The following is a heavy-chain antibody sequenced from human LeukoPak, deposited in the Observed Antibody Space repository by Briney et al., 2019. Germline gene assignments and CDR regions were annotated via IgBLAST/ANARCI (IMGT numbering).Heavy chain of an antibody. CDR1: GFTFDDYA. V-gene: IGHV3-9*01. CDR2: ISWNSGSI. D-gene: IGHD3-3*01. CDR3: AKDGAKYYDFWSGYYPYYYYYGIDV. J-gene: IGHJ6*02. Sequence: GRSLRLSCAASGFTFDDYAMHWVRQAPGKGLEWVSGISWNSGSIGYADSVKGRFTISRDNAKNSLYLQMNSLRAEDTALYYCAKDGAKYYDFWSGYYPYYYYYGIDVWGQGTTVTVSS.